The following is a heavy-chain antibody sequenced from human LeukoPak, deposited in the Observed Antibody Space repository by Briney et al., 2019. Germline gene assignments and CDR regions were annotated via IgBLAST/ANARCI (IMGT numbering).Heavy chain of an antibody. CDR1: GFRLNTYW. CDR3: AELGITMIGGV. D-gene: IGHD3-10*02. Sequence: GGSLRLSCAASGFRLNTYWMSWVRQAPGKGLEWAANIKQDGNEKYYADSVKGRFTISRDNGKNSLDLQMNSLRAEDTAVYYCAELGITMIGGVWGKGTTVTISS. CDR2: IKQDGNEK. V-gene: IGHV3-7*01. J-gene: IGHJ6*04.